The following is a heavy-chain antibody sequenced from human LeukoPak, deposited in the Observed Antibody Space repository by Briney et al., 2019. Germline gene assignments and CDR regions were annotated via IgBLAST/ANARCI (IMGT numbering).Heavy chain of an antibody. Sequence: QPGGSLRLSCAASGFTFSSYAMHWVRQAPGRGLEWVAVISYDGSNKYYADSVKGRFTISRDNSKNTLYLQMNSLRAEDTAVYYCARALSSGYYYVGPTVNEPIDYWGQGTLVTVSS. CDR3: ARALSSGYYYVGPTVNEPIDY. V-gene: IGHV3-30-3*01. CDR1: GFTFSSYA. CDR2: ISYDGSNK. J-gene: IGHJ4*02. D-gene: IGHD3-22*01.